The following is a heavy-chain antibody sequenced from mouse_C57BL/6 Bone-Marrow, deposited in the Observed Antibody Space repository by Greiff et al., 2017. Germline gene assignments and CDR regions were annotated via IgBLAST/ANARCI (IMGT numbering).Heavy chain of an antibody. CDR1: GYTFTSYW. D-gene: IGHD3-3*01. V-gene: IGHV1-55*01. Sequence: QVQLQQPGAELVKPGASVKMSCKASGYTFTSYWITWVKQRPGQGLEWIGDIYPTSGRTNYNEKFKSKAILTVDTSANTAYMQLSSLTSEDSAVFYCARSDPRGRSFDDWGQGTTLTVSS. CDR2: IYPTSGRT. J-gene: IGHJ2*01. CDR3: ARSDPRGRSFDD.